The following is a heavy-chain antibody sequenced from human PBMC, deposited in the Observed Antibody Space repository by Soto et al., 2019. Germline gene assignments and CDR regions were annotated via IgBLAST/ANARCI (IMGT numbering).Heavy chain of an antibody. J-gene: IGHJ4*02. CDR2: ISAYNGNT. Sequence: GASVKVSCKASGYTFTSYGISWVRQAPGQGLEWMGWISAYNGNTNYAQKLQGRVTMTTDTSTSTAYMELRSLRYDDTAVYYCARDLGYCGGDCYPRYFDYWGQGNLVTVSS. V-gene: IGHV1-18*04. CDR3: ARDLGYCGGDCYPRYFDY. D-gene: IGHD2-21*02. CDR1: GYTFTSYG.